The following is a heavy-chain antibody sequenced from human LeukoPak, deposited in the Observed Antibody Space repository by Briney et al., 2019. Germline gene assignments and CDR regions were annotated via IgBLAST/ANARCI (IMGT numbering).Heavy chain of an antibody. D-gene: IGHD2/OR15-2a*01. CDR3: AKVSDYYYGMDV. CDR2: ISWNSGSI. Sequence: GRSLRLSCAASGFTFDDYAMHWVRHAPGKGLEWVSGISWNSGSIGYADSVKGRFTISRDNAKNSLYLQMNSLRAEDTALYYCAKVSDYYYGMDVWGQGTTVTVSS. V-gene: IGHV3-9*01. CDR1: GFTFDDYA. J-gene: IGHJ6*02.